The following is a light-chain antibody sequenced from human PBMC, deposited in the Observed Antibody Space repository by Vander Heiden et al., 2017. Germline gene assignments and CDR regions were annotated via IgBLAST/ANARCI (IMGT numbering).Light chain of an antibody. CDR1: QSLLFSSNNRNY. CDR3: QQYYITPRT. Sequence: DIVMTQSPDSLAVSLGERATINCKSSQSLLFSSNNRNYLTWYQQKPGQPPKLLIYLASTRESGVPDRFSGSGSGTDFTLTISSLQAEDVAVYYCQQYYITPRTFGQGTKVEIK. CDR2: LAS. V-gene: IGKV4-1*01. J-gene: IGKJ1*01.